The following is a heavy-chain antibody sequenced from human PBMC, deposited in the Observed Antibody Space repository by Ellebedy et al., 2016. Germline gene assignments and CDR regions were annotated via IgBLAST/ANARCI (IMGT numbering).Heavy chain of an antibody. D-gene: IGHD3-10*01. J-gene: IGHJ5*02. CDR2: IYYSGST. V-gene: IGHV4-59*08. CDR1: GGSISSYY. Sequence: SETLSLTXAVSGGSISSYYWSWIRQPPGKGLEWIGYIYYSGSTNYNPSLMSRVTISVDTSKNQFSLKLSSVTAADTAVYYCARGLYSDHLLSRSQGWFDPWGQGTLVTVSS. CDR3: ARGLYSDHLLSRSQGWFDP.